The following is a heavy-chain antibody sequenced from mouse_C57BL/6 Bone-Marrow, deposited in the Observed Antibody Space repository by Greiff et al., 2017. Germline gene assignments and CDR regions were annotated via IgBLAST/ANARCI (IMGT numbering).Heavy chain of an antibody. CDR3: ARNDGYYWYFDV. CDR2: IYPGDGDT. CDR1: GYAFSSSW. J-gene: IGHJ1*03. V-gene: IGHV1-82*01. Sequence: QVQLQQSGPELVKPGASVKISCKASGYAFSSSWMNWVKQRPGKGLEWIGRIYPGDGDTNYNGKFKGKATLAADKSSSTAYMQLSSLTSADSAVYVCARNDGYYWYFDVWGTGTTVTVSS. D-gene: IGHD2-3*01.